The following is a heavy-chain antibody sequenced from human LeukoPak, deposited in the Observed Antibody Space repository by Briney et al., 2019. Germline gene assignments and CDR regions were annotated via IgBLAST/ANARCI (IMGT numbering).Heavy chain of an antibody. Sequence: GGSLRLPCSASGFTVSSDYMSWVRQAPGRGLEWVSSISSSSSYIDYADSVKGRFTISRDNAKNSLYLQMNSLRAEDTAVYYCARDFSRIAGPGTYWYFDLWGRGTLVTVSS. D-gene: IGHD6-13*01. CDR2: ISSSSSYI. V-gene: IGHV3-21*01. J-gene: IGHJ2*01. CDR1: GFTVSSDY. CDR3: ARDFSRIAGPGTYWYFDL.